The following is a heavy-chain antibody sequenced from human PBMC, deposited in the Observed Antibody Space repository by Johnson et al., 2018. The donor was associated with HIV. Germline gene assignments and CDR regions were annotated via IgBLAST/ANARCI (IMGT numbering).Heavy chain of an antibody. CDR3: ARAPSVGADDAFDI. J-gene: IGHJ3*02. D-gene: IGHD1-26*01. V-gene: IGHV3-30-3*01. CDR2: ISYDGSNT. CDR1: GFTFSTYA. Sequence: QVQLVESGGGVVQPGRSLRLSCAASGFTFSTYAMHWVRQAPGKGLECVTLISYDGSNTYYADSVKGRFTISRENSKNTLYLQMNNLRPEDTALYYCARAPSVGADDAFDIWGQGTMVTVSS.